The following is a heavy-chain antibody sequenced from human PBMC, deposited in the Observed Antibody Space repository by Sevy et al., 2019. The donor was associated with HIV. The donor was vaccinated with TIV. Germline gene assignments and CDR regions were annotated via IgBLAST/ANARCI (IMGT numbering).Heavy chain of an antibody. Sequence: GGSLRLSCAASGFSFSSYGMHWVRQAPGKGLEWMSYIQYEGSNKDYVDSVKGRFTISRNNSKNTLYLQMNSQRVADTAGSNCVKEGGGEGGDYWGQGTLVTVSS. CDR1: GFSFSSYG. CDR3: VKEGGGEGGDY. D-gene: IGHD2-21*01. V-gene: IGHV3-30*02. J-gene: IGHJ4*02. CDR2: IQYEGSNK.